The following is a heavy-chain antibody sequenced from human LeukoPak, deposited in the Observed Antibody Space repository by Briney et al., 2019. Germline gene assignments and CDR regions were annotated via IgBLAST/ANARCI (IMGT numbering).Heavy chain of an antibody. CDR2: ISQDGREK. J-gene: IGHJ4*02. V-gene: IGHV3-7*03. Sequence: GGSLRLSCAASAGFTFSDYWMNWVRQASGKGLEWVAIISQDGREKLYVDSVKGRFTISRDNAKSSLYLQINSLRAEDTAVYYCVGGIGWQPDYWGQGTLVTVSS. CDR3: VGGIGWQPDY. CDR1: AGFTFSDYW. D-gene: IGHD6-19*01.